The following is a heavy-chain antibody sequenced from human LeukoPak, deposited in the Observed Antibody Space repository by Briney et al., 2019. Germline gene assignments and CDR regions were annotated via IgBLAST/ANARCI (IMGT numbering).Heavy chain of an antibody. CDR1: GYTFIDYG. D-gene: IGHD1-26*01. CDR2: ISTYNGNT. V-gene: IGHV1-18*01. Sequence: ASVKVSCKVSGYTFIDYGISWVRQAPGQGLEWMGWISTYNGNTNYAQKLQGRVTMTTDTSTSTVYMELRSLRSDDTAVYYCARGTTREYYFDYWGQGTLVTVSS. CDR3: ARGTTREYYFDY. J-gene: IGHJ4*02.